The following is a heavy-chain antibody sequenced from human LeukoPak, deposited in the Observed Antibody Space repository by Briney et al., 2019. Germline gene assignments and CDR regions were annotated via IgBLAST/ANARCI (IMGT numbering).Heavy chain of an antibody. Sequence: PSETLSLTCAVYGGSFSGYYWSWIRQPPGKGLEWIGHIYYSGSTYYNPSLKSRVTISVDTSKNQFSLKLTSVTAADTAVYNCARYSSAWFDPWGQGTLVTVSS. J-gene: IGHJ5*02. CDR2: IYYSGST. CDR1: GGSFSGYY. V-gene: IGHV4-34*01. CDR3: ARYSSAWFDP. D-gene: IGHD6-25*01.